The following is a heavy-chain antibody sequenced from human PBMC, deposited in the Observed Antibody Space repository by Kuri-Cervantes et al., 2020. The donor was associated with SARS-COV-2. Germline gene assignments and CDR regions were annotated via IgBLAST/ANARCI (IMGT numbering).Heavy chain of an antibody. D-gene: IGHD3-3*01. Sequence: ETLSLTCAASGFTFSSYWMTWVRQAPGKGLEWVANIKQDGSEKYYVDSVKGRFTISRDNAKNSLYLQMNSLRAEDTAVYYCARDVYYDFWSGYPAEYYYYYYGMDVWGQGTTVTVSS. J-gene: IGHJ6*02. CDR1: GFTFSSYW. V-gene: IGHV3-7*03. CDR2: IKQDGSEK. CDR3: ARDVYYDFWSGYPAEYYYYYYGMDV.